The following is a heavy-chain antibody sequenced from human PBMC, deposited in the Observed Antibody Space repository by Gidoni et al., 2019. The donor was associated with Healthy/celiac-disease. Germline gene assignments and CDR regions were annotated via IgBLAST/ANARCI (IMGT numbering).Heavy chain of an antibody. J-gene: IGHJ1*01. D-gene: IGHD5-12*01. V-gene: IGHV3-23*01. CDR1: GFIFSSYA. CDR3: AKAWGDGYNYEYFQH. Sequence: EVKLLESGGGVVQPGGSRRRLWAACGFIFSSYAMSWVRQAPGKGLEWVSSISGSGVSTYYADSVKGRFTISRDNSKNTLYLQMNSLRAEDTDVYYCAKAWGDGYNYEYFQHWGQGTLVTVSS. CDR2: ISGSGVST.